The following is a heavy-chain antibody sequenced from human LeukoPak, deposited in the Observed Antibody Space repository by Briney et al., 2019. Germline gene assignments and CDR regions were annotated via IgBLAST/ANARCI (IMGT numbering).Heavy chain of an antibody. D-gene: IGHD6-19*01. V-gene: IGHV3-30*03. CDR1: GFTFSNYG. Sequence: GGSLRLSCAASGFTFSNYGMHWVRQAPGKGLEWVAVISYDGSNKYYADSVKGRFTISRDNSKNTLYLQMNSLRAEDTAVYYCARSSGWHYYYYYYMDVWGKGTTVTVSS. J-gene: IGHJ6*03. CDR2: ISYDGSNK. CDR3: ARSSGWHYYYYYYMDV.